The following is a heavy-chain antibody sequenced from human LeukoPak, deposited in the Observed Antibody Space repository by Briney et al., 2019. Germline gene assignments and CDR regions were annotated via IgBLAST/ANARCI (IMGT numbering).Heavy chain of an antibody. Sequence: SVKVSCKASGGTFSSYAISWVRQAPGQGLEWMGGIIPIFGTANYAQKFQGRVTITADVSTSTAYMELSSLRSEDTAVYYCAREIYVDTAMVIDYWGQGTLVTVSS. CDR1: GGTFSSYA. CDR2: IIPIFGTA. V-gene: IGHV1-69*01. D-gene: IGHD5-18*01. CDR3: AREIYVDTAMVIDY. J-gene: IGHJ4*02.